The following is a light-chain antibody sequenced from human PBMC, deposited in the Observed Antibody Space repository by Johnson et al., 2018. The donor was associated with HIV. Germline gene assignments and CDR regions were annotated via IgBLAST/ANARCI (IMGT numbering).Light chain of an antibody. CDR2: DSY. CDR1: SSNIGNNY. J-gene: IGLJ1*01. Sequence: QSVLTQPPSVSAAPGQKVSISCSGISSNIGNNYVSWYQQLPGTAPKLLIYDSYKRPSGIPDRFSGSKSGTSATLGITGLQTGDEADYYCGTWDSSLSAYVFGTGTKVTVL. CDR3: GTWDSSLSAYV. V-gene: IGLV1-51*01.